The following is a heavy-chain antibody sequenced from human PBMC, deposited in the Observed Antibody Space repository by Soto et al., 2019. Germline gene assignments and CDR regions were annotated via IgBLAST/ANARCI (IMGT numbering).Heavy chain of an antibody. CDR3: ARSGYSYGPFDY. J-gene: IGHJ4*02. CDR1: GFTVSSTY. Sequence: EVQLVESGGGLIQHGGSLSLSCAASGFTVSSTYMSWVRQAPGTGLEWVSVIYSGGSTYYADSVKGRFTISRDNSKNTLYLQMNSLRAEDTAVYYGARSGYSYGPFDYWGQGTLVTVSS. CDR2: IYSGGST. V-gene: IGHV3-53*01. D-gene: IGHD5-18*01.